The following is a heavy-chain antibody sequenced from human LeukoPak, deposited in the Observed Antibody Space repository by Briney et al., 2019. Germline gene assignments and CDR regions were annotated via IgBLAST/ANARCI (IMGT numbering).Heavy chain of an antibody. CDR2: VYTSGNT. D-gene: IGHD3-16*01. J-gene: IGHJ4*02. Sequence: SETLSLTCTVSGGSIRSYYWSWIRQPAGKGLEWIGRVYTSGNTDYNPSLKSRVTMSVNTSKNQFSLQLRSVTAADTVVCYCAGTHYGGSDVFDYWGQGTLVTVSS. CDR3: AGTHYGGSDVFDY. V-gene: IGHV4-4*07. CDR1: GGSIRSYY.